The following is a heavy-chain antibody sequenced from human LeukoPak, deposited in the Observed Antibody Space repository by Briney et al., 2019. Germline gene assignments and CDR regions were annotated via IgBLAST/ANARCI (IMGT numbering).Heavy chain of an antibody. CDR2: INHSGST. Sequence: PSETLSLTCAVYGGSFSGYYWSWIRQPPGKGLEWIGEINHSGSTNYNPSPKSRVTISVDTSKNQFSLKLSSVTAADTAVYYCARGYYYGSGSYYPTYNWFDPWGQGTLVTVSS. D-gene: IGHD3-10*01. CDR3: ARGYYYGSGSYYPTYNWFDP. J-gene: IGHJ5*02. CDR1: GGSFSGYY. V-gene: IGHV4-34*01.